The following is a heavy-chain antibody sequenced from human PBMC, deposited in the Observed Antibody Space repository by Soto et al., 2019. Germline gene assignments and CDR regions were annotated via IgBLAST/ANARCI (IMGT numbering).Heavy chain of an antibody. CDR3: AKGRAAVAGLELDY. Sequence: HPGGSLRLSCAASGFTFSSYAMSWVRQAPGKGLEWVSAISGSGGSTYYADSVKGRFTISRDNSKNTLYLQMNSLRAEDTAVYYCAKGRAAVAGLELDYWGQGTLVTVSS. CDR1: GFTFSSYA. CDR2: ISGSGGST. J-gene: IGHJ4*02. D-gene: IGHD6-19*01. V-gene: IGHV3-23*01.